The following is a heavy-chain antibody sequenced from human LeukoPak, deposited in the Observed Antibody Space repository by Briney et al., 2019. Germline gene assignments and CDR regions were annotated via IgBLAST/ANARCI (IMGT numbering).Heavy chain of an antibody. J-gene: IGHJ4*02. Sequence: SVKVSCKASGYTFTGYYMHWVRQAPGQGLEWMGRIIPILGIANYAQKLQGRVTITADKSTSTAYMELSSLRSEDTAVYYCASEYYDSSGYYSNYYSDYWGQGTLVTVSS. V-gene: IGHV1-69*04. CDR3: ASEYYDSSGYYSNYYSDY. CDR1: GYTFTGYY. CDR2: IIPILGIA. D-gene: IGHD3-22*01.